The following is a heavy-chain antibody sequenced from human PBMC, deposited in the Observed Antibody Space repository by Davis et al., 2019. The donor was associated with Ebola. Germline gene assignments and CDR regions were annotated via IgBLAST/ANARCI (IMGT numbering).Heavy chain of an antibody. Sequence: SETLSLTCTVSGGSISSYYWSWIRQPPGKGLEWIGYIYYSGSTNYNPSLKSRVTISVDTSKNQFSLKLSSVTAADTAVYYCARIYGSGSYGNWFDPWGQGTLVTVSS. J-gene: IGHJ5*02. V-gene: IGHV4-59*08. D-gene: IGHD3-10*01. CDR2: IYYSGST. CDR3: ARIYGSGSYGNWFDP. CDR1: GGSISSYY.